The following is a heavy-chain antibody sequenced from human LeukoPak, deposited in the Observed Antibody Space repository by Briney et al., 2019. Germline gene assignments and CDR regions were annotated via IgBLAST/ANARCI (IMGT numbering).Heavy chain of an antibody. CDR3: ARAGDYCLEH. J-gene: IGHJ4*02. CDR1: GYSISSGYW. D-gene: IGHD4-17*01. V-gene: IGHV4-4*02. Sequence: PSETLSLTCAVSGYSISSGYWWSWVRQSPGKGLEWIGEISHSGSTNYNPSLKSRVTISLDKSTNQLSLQLTSVTAADTAVYHCARAGDYCLEHWGQVILVSVSS. CDR2: ISHSGST.